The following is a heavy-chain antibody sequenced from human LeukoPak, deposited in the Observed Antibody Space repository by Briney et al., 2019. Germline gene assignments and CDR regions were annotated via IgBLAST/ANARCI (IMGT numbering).Heavy chain of an antibody. Sequence: GGSLRLSCAASGFTFSSYAMSWVRQAPGKGLEWVSAISGSGGSTYYADSVKGRFTIPRDNSENTLYLQMNSLRAEDTAVYYCARSWIQLWLLGYWGQGTLVTVSS. CDR3: ARSWIQLWLLGY. J-gene: IGHJ4*02. D-gene: IGHD5-18*01. CDR2: ISGSGGST. CDR1: GFTFSSYA. V-gene: IGHV3-23*01.